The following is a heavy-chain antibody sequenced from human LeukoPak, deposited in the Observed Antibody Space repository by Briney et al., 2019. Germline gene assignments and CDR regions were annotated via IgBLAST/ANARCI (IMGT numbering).Heavy chain of an antibody. V-gene: IGHV6-1*01. Sequence: SQTLSLTCAISGESVSSTGASWNWIRQSPSRGLEWLGRTYYRSQWYYEYALSVKSRIIVAPDTSKNQFFLQLNSVTPEYTAVYYCVRGNYNFDYWGQGSLVTVSS. CDR1: GESVSSTGAS. CDR2: TYYRSQWYY. J-gene: IGHJ4*02. D-gene: IGHD5-24*01. CDR3: VRGNYNFDY.